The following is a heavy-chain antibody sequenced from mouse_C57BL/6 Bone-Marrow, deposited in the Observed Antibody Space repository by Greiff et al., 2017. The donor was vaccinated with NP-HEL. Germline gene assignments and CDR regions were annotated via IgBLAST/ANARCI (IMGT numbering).Heavy chain of an antibody. J-gene: IGHJ4*01. V-gene: IGHV5-16*01. CDR1: GFTFSDYY. CDR2: INYDGSST. CDR3: AREGGLRRRTYAMDY. D-gene: IGHD2-4*01. Sequence: EVQLVESEGGLVQPGSSMKLSCTASGFTFSDYYMAWVRQVPEKGLEWVANINYDGSSTYYLDSLKSRFIIWRDNAKNILYLQMSSLKSEDTATYYCAREGGLRRRTYAMDYWGQGTSVTVSS.